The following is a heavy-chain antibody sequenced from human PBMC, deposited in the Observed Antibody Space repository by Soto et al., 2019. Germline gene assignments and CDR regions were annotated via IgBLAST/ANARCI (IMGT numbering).Heavy chain of an antibody. CDR2: MHRGGTT. J-gene: IGHJ4*02. CDR3: ARVNTTLVDHFDC. D-gene: IGHD5-18*01. V-gene: IGHV3-53*01. Sequence: PGGSLRLSCVVSGFSVSATSIFWVRQATGKGLEWVSLMHRGGTTDNADSVKGRFTTSRDKSKNTLYLHMNGLRVEDTAVYYCARVNTTLVDHFDCWGQGTLVTDSS. CDR1: GFSVSATS.